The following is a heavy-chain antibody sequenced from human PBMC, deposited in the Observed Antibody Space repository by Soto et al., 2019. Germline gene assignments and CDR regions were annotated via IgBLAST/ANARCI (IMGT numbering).Heavy chain of an antibody. CDR1: GFTFSSYS. J-gene: IGHJ4*02. Sequence: EVLLVESGGGLVKPGGSLRLSCAASGFTFSSYSMMWVRQAPGKGLEWVSLLSSSSSYIYFADSLKGRFTISRDNAKNSLYLQMNRLSEEDTAVYYSARVGYSSGWLSDCWGQVTLGAVSS. CDR3: ARVGYSSGWLSDC. D-gene: IGHD6-19*01. CDR2: LSSSSSYI. V-gene: IGHV3-21*01.